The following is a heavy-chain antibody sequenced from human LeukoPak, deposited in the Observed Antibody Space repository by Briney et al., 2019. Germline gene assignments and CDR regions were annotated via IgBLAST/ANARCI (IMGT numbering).Heavy chain of an antibody. CDR3: ARGGYSSSWYHFDY. Sequence: GGSLRLSCAASGFTVSSNYMSWVRQAPGKGLEWVSVIYSGGTTNYADSVKGRFTISRDNSKNTLFLQMNSLRAEDTAVYYCARGGYSSSWYHFDYWGQGTPVTVSS. D-gene: IGHD6-13*01. J-gene: IGHJ4*02. CDR2: IYSGGTT. V-gene: IGHV3-53*01. CDR1: GFTVSSNY.